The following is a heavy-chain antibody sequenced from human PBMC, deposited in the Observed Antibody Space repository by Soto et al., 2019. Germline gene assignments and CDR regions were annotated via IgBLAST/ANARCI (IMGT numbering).Heavy chain of an antibody. V-gene: IGHV3-53*01. CDR3: ARDPSTTGYYGLDV. CDR1: GFTVKNYQ. J-gene: IGHJ6*02. Sequence: PGGSLRLSCAASGFTVKNYQMNWVRQAPGEGLEWVSVIYSGGVTYYPGSVKGRFTTIRDTSKNTVYLQMNSLRADDTAMYYCARDPSTTGYYGLDVWGQGTTVTRLL. CDR2: IYSGGVT.